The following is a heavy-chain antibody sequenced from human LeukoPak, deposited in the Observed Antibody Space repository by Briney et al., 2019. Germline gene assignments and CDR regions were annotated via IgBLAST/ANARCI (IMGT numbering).Heavy chain of an antibody. J-gene: IGHJ4*02. CDR3: ARDGAYNWNDVYY. V-gene: IGHV1-2*02. Sequence: ASVKVSCKASGYTFTSYYMHWVRQAPGQGLEWMEWINPNSGGTNYAQKFQGRVTMTRDTSISTAYMELSRLRSDGTAVYYCARDGAYNWNDVYYWGQGTLVTVSS. CDR2: INPNSGGT. CDR1: GYTFTSYY. D-gene: IGHD1-1*01.